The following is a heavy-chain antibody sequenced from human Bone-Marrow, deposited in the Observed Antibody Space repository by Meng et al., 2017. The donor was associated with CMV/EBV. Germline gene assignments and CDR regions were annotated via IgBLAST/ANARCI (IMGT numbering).Heavy chain of an antibody. Sequence: ASVKVSCKASGYIFTNYGVSWVRQAPGQGLEWMGWISAYNGNTNFAQKFQGRVTMTTDTSTSTAYMELRSLRSDDTAVYYCARLTAYTIFGVATIGGYYFDYWGQGTLVTVSS. J-gene: IGHJ4*02. D-gene: IGHD3-3*01. CDR3: ARLTAYTIFGVATIGGYYFDY. CDR2: ISAYNGNT. CDR1: GYIFTNYG. V-gene: IGHV1-18*01.